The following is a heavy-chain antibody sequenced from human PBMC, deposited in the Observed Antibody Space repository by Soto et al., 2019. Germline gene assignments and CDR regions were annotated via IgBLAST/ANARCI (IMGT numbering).Heavy chain of an antibody. D-gene: IGHD1-26*01. Sequence: QVQLVESGGGLVKPGGSLRLSCAASGFSFSDYYMSWIRQAPGKGLEWISYISSGSTYTKYADSVKGRFTISRDNAKNSLYLQMNSLTVEDKAVYYCASKREFSSYYNWGQGTLVTVSS. CDR3: ASKREFSSYYN. J-gene: IGHJ4*02. CDR1: GFSFSDYY. CDR2: ISSGSTYT. V-gene: IGHV3-11*06.